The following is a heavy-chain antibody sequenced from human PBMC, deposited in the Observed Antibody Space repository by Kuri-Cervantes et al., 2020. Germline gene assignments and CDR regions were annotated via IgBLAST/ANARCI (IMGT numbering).Heavy chain of an antibody. D-gene: IGHD3-10*01. J-gene: IGHJ4*02. CDR2: ITPFNGNT. CDR1: GYSFTNYW. Sequence: SVKVSCKGSGYSFTNYWIGWVRQVPGKGLEWMGWITPFNGNTNYAQKFQDRVTITRDRSMSTAYMELSSLRSEDTAVYYCARAEPLLLWFGELLSPFDYWGQGTLVTVSS. V-gene: IGHV1-45*02. CDR3: ARAEPLLLWFGELLSPFDY.